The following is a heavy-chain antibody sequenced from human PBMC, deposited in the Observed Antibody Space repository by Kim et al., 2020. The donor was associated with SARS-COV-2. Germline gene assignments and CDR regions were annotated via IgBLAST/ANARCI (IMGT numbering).Heavy chain of an antibody. J-gene: IGHJ4*02. V-gene: IGHV4-31*03. D-gene: IGHD4-17*01. CDR2: IYYSGST. Sequence: SETLSLTCTVSGGSISSGGYYWSWIRQHPGKGLEWIGYIYYSGSTYYNPSLKSRVTISVDTSKNQFSLKLSSVTAADTAVYYCARLRLKMTTAPPYFDYWGQGTLVTVSS. CDR3: ARLRLKMTTAPPYFDY. CDR1: GGSISSGGYY.